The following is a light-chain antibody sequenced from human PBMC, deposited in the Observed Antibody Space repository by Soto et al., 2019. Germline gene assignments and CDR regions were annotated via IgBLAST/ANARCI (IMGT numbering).Light chain of an antibody. Sequence: DIQVTQSPSSLSASVLDRVTITCGASQSISSYLNWYQQKPGRAPKLLIYAASILQSGVPSRFSGTGSATDFTLTITSLQPEDFATYYCQQSHSTPRPFGQGTKVAI. J-gene: IGKJ1*01. CDR3: QQSHSTPRP. CDR2: AAS. CDR1: QSISSY. V-gene: IGKV1-39*01.